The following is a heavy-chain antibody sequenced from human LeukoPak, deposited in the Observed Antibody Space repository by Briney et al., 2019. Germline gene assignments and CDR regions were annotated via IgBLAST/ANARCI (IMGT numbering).Heavy chain of an antibody. CDR2: ISSSSSYI. J-gene: IGHJ4*02. Sequence: GSLRLSCAASGFTFSSYSMNWVRKAPGKGLEWVSSISSSSSYIYYADSVKGRFTISRDNAKNSLYLQMNSLRAEDTAVYYCARVGYCSSTSCQRGFDYWGQGTLVTVSS. CDR3: ARVGYCSSTSCQRGFDY. CDR1: GFTFSSYS. D-gene: IGHD2-2*01. V-gene: IGHV3-21*01.